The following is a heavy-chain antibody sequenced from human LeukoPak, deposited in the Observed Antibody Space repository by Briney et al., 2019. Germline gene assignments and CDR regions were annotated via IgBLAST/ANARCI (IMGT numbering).Heavy chain of an antibody. CDR1: GFTFSSYG. V-gene: IGHV3-33*01. D-gene: IGHD2-2*01. CDR2: IWYDGSNK. CDR3: ARGRVIVVVPAAPYFDY. J-gene: IGHJ4*02. Sequence: GGSLRVSCAASGFTFSSYGMHWVRQAPGNGLEWVAVIWYDGSNKYYADSVKGRFTISRDNSKNTLYLQMNSLRAEDTAVYYCARGRVIVVVPAAPYFDYWGQRTLVTVSS.